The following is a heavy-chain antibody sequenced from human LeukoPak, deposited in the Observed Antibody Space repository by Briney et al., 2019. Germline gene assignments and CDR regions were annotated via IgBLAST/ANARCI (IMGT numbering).Heavy chain of an antibody. D-gene: IGHD3-10*01. V-gene: IGHV3-30*02. J-gene: IGHJ5*02. CDR3: AKEFDYGSGVNWFDP. CDR2: IRYDGSNK. Sequence: GGSLRLSCAASGFTFSSYGMHWVRQAPGKGLEWVAFIRYDGSNKYYADSVKGRFTISRDNSKNTLYLQMNSLRPEDTAMYYCAKEFDYGSGVNWFDPWGQGALVTVSS. CDR1: GFTFSSYG.